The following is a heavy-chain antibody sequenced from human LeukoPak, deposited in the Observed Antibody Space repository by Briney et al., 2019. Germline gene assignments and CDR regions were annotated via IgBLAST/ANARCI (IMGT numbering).Heavy chain of an antibody. CDR1: GFTFSHYG. CDR2: IWHDGSKQ. Sequence: GGSLRLPCAGSGFTFSHYGIYWVRQAPGKGLEWVAAIWHDGSKQLYRDAVKGRFTISRDDSKNTVFLQMNSLRAEDTAVYFCARDLSYGSGEFWGQGTLVTVSS. D-gene: IGHD3-10*01. V-gene: IGHV3-33*01. CDR3: ARDLSYGSGEF. J-gene: IGHJ4*02.